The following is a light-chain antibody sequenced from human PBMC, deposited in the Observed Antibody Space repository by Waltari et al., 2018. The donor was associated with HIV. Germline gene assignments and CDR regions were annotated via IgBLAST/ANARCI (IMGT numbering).Light chain of an antibody. CDR2: DVT. Sequence: QSALTQPRSVSGSPGQSVAISCTGTSSDVGGYYWVSWYQQHPGQDPKLIIYDVTKRPSGVSDRFSGSTSGNTASLTSSGLQAEDEADYYCCSYAGIYTPFVFGTGTKVTVL. CDR3: CSYAGIYTPFV. V-gene: IGLV2-11*01. J-gene: IGLJ1*01. CDR1: SSDVGGYYW.